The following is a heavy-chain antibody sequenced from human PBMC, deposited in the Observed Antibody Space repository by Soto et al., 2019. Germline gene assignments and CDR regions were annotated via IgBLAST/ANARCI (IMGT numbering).Heavy chain of an antibody. J-gene: IGHJ3*02. CDR3: ARQALRSGAFDI. CDR1: GGSISSSSYY. V-gene: IGHV4-39*01. D-gene: IGHD4-17*01. CDR2: IYYSGST. Sequence: QLQLQESGPGLVKPSETLSLTCTVSGGSISSSSYYWGWIRQPPGKGLEWIGSIYYSGSTYYNPSLKSRVTISVDTSKNQFSLKLSSVTAADTAVYYCARQALRSGAFDIWGQGTMVTVSS.